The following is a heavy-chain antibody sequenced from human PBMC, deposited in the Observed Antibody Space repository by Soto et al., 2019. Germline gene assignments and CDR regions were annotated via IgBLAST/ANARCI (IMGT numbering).Heavy chain of an antibody. CDR1: GYTFTGYY. Sequence: QVQLVQSGAEVKKPGASVKVSCKASGYTFTGYYLHWVLQAPGQGLEWMGWINPNSGGTNYAQKFQGWVTMTRDTSISTAYMELSRLRSDDTAVYYCARSYGSGWYSWFDRWGQGTLVTVSS. V-gene: IGHV1-2*04. D-gene: IGHD6-19*01. J-gene: IGHJ5*02. CDR3: ARSYGSGWYSWFDR. CDR2: INPNSGGT.